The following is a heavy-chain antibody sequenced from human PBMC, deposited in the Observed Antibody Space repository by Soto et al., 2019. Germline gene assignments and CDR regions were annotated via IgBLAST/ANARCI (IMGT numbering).Heavy chain of an antibody. CDR2: ISYDGSNK. CDR3: AKDNMIRGVIGGAYFDY. Sequence: PGGSLRLSCAASGFTFNSYDMHWVRQAPGEGLEWVAVISYDGSNKYYADSVKGRFTISRDNSKNTLYLQMNSLRAEDTAVYYCAKDNMIRGVIGGAYFDYWGQGALVTVS. CDR1: GFTFNSYD. V-gene: IGHV3-30*18. D-gene: IGHD3-10*01. J-gene: IGHJ4*02.